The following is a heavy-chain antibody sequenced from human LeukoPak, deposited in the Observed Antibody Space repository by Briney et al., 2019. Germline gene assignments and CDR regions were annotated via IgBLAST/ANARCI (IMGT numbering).Heavy chain of an antibody. V-gene: IGHV1-18*01. D-gene: IGHD2/OR15-2a*01. Sequence: ASVKLSCTASGYTFTSYGISWVRQAPGQGLEWMGWISAYNGNTNCAQKLQDRVTMTTDTSTSTAYMELRSLRSGDTVVYDCARSFSGMIDYWGQGTLVTVSS. J-gene: IGHJ4*01. CDR1: GYTFTSYG. CDR3: ARSFSGMIDY. CDR2: ISAYNGNT.